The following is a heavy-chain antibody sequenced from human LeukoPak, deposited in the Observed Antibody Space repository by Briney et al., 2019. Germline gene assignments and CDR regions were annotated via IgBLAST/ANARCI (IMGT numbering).Heavy chain of an antibody. CDR1: GYTFTGYY. CDR3: AHVIAVAGTTTDAFDI. CDR2: INPNSGGT. D-gene: IGHD6-19*01. V-gene: IGHV1-2*02. Sequence: ASVKVSCKASGYTFTGYYMHWARQAPGQGLEWRGWINPNSGGTNYAQKFQGRVTMTRDTSISTAYMELSRLRSDDTAVYYCAHVIAVAGTTTDAFDIWGQGTMVTVSS. J-gene: IGHJ3*02.